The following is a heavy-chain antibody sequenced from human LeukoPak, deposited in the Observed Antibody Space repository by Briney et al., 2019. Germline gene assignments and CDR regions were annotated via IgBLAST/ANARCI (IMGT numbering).Heavy chain of an antibody. D-gene: IGHD4-17*01. CDR2: ISYHGRKK. CDR3: ASVASLSVTHYYYYGMDV. V-gene: IGHV3-30*04. Sequence: GGSLRLSCAASGFTFGTYAMHWVRQAPGKGLEWVAMISYHGRKKLYADSVKGRFSISRDNAENTLFLQMNSLRHDDTAVYYCASVASLSVTHYYYYGMDVWGPGTPVSVSS. J-gene: IGHJ6*02. CDR1: GFTFGTYA.